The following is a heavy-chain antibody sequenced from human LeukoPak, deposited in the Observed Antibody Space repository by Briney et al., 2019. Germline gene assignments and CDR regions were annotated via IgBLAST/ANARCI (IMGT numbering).Heavy chain of an antibody. J-gene: IGHJ4*02. Sequence: GSLRLSCAASGFTFSNSAMSWVRQAPGKGLEWVSSISGSSIYIYYADSVKGRFTISRDNAKNSLYLQMNSLRAEDTAVYYCARDPPYYDSSGYYYDYWGQGTLVTVSS. V-gene: IGHV3-21*01. CDR1: GFTFSNSA. CDR2: ISGSSIYI. CDR3: ARDPPYYDSSGYYYDY. D-gene: IGHD3-22*01.